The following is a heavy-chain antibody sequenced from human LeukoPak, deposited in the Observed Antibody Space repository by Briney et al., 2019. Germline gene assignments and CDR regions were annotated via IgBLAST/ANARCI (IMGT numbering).Heavy chain of an antibody. D-gene: IGHD3/OR15-3a*01. V-gene: IGHV4-59*08. CDR3: ARQWTDGWFDP. Sequence: PCETPFITCTVSGGSISNYYWSWVRQPPGRGLEWIGYIYYIGSTNYNPSHKSRVTISVDTSKNQFSLKLSSVTAADTAVYYCARQWTDGWFDPWGQGTLVTASS. J-gene: IGHJ5*02. CDR2: IYYIGST. CDR1: GGSISNYY.